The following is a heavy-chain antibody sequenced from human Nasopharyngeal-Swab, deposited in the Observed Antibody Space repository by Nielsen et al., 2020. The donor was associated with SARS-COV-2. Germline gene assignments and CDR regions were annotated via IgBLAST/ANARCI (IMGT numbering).Heavy chain of an antibody. Sequence: VRLRPGAGLEVMGRIAPSDSYTNYSPDFRGHVTISADKSISTAYLQWSSLKASDTAMYYWATTYYYDSSGYPLPYYWGQGTLVTVSS. CDR3: ATTYYYDSSGYPLPYY. D-gene: IGHD3-22*01. J-gene: IGHJ4*02. CDR2: IAPSDSYT. V-gene: IGHV5-10-1*01.